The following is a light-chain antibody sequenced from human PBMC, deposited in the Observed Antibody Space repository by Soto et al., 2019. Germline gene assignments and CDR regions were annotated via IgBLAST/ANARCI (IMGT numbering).Light chain of an antibody. CDR1: SSNIGSNT. J-gene: IGLJ2*01. V-gene: IGLV1-44*01. Sequence: QSVLTQPPSASGTPGQRVTISCSGSSSNIGSNTVNWYQQLPGTAPKLLICSNNQRPSGVPDRFSGSKSGPSDSLAISGLQSEDEADYYCAAWDDSLNGPVFGGGTKLPVL. CDR2: SNN. CDR3: AAWDDSLNGPV.